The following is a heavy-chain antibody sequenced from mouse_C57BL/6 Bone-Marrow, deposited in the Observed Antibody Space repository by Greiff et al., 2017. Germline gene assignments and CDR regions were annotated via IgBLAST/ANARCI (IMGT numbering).Heavy chain of an antibody. CDR1: GYTFTSYW. J-gene: IGHJ2*02. D-gene: IGHD1-1*01. CDR2: IHPSDSDT. Sequence: QVQLQQPGAELVKPGASVKVSCKASGYTFTSYWMHWVKQRPGQGLEWIGRIHPSDSDTNYNQKFKGKATLTVDKSSSTAYMQLSSLTSEDSAVYYCAILHYYGSSHYFDYGGQGTSRTVTS. V-gene: IGHV1-74*01. CDR3: AILHYYGSSHYFDY.